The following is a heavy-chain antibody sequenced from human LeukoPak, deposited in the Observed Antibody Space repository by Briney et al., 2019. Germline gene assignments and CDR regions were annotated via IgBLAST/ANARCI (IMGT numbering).Heavy chain of an antibody. CDR3: ARADRPGSYYLDIGVPYYFDY. D-gene: IGHD3-10*01. Sequence: PSETLSLTCTVSGGSISSYYWSWIRLPPGKGLEWSGSIYHSWSTYYNPSLKSRVTISVDTSKNQFCLKLSSVTAADTAVYYCARADRPGSYYLDIGVPYYFDYWGQGTLVTVSS. CDR1: GGSISSYY. CDR2: IYHSWST. J-gene: IGHJ4*02. V-gene: IGHV4-38-2*02.